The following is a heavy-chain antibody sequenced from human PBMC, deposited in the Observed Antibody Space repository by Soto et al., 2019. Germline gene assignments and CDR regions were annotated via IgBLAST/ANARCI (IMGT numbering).Heavy chain of an antibody. CDR2: ISYDGDNK. V-gene: IGHV3-30-3*01. J-gene: IGHJ6*02. CDR1: GFTFRNYA. D-gene: IGHD6-13*01. Sequence: GGSLRLSCAASGFTFRNYAMHWVRQAPGKGLEWVATISYDGDNKYYTDSVKGPFTISRDNSKNTLYLQMNSLRPEDTAVYYWARRWRQLSTYYGMDTWGQGTTVTVSS. CDR3: ARRWRQLSTYYGMDT.